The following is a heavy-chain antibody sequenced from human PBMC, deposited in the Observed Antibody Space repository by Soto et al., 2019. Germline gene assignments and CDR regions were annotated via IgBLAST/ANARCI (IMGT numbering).Heavy chain of an antibody. CDR3: AREFQSILLPSALYCGMDV. J-gene: IGHJ6*02. D-gene: IGHD2-21*02. CDR1: GYTFTSYY. V-gene: IGHV1-46*01. CDR2: INPSGGST. Sequence: QVQLVQSGAEVKKPGASVKDSCKASGYTFTSYYMHWVRQAPGQGLEWMGIINPSGGSTSYAQKFQGGVTMTRDAATSTVYMERSSRRSEDTAVYYCAREFQSILLPSALYCGMDVWGQGSTVTVSS.